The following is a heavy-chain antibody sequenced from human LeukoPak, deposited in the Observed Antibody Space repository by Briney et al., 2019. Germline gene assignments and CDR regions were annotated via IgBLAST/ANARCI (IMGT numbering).Heavy chain of an antibody. D-gene: IGHD4-17*01. V-gene: IGHV4-59*12. Sequence: SSETLSLTCTVSGGSISSYYWSWIRQPPGKGLEWIGYIYYSGSTYYNPSLKSRVTISVDTSKNQFSLKLSSVTAADTAVYYCAREGDYGANNWFDPWGQGTLVTVSS. J-gene: IGHJ5*02. CDR2: IYYSGST. CDR1: GGSISSYY. CDR3: AREGDYGANNWFDP.